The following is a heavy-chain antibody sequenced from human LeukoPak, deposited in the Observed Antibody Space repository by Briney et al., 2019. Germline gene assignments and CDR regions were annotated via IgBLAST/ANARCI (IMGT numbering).Heavy chain of an antibody. CDR1: GYTFPSYD. CDR2: MNPNSGNT. Sequence: ASVKVSCKASGYTFPSYDINWVRQATGQGLEWMGWMNPNSGNTGYAQKFQGRVTMTRNTSISTAYMELSSLRSEDTAVYYCARVVVVPAADNDAFDIWGQGTMVTVSS. V-gene: IGHV1-8*01. CDR3: ARVVVVPAADNDAFDI. D-gene: IGHD2-2*01. J-gene: IGHJ3*02.